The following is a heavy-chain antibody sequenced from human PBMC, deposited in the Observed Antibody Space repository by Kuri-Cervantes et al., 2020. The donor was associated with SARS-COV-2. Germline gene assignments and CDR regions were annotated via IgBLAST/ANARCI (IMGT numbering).Heavy chain of an antibody. Sequence: SETLSLTCTVSGGSVSSGSYYWSWIRQPPGKGLEWIGYIYYSGSTNYNPSLKSRVSISVDTSKNQFSLKLSSVAAADTAVYYCAGGNYYYYYGMDVWGQGTTVTVSS. J-gene: IGHJ6*02. CDR2: IYYSGST. CDR1: GGSVSSGSYY. CDR3: AGGNYYYYYGMDV. V-gene: IGHV4-61*01.